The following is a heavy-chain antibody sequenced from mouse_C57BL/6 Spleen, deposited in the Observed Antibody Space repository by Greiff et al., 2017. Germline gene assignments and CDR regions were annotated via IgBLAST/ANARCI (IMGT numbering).Heavy chain of an antibody. CDR3: ARSGYDYSYYYAMDY. Sequence: SGPELVKPGASVKIPCKASGYTFTDYNMDWVKQSHGKSLEWIGDINPNNGGTIYNQKFKGKATLTVDKSSSTAYMELRSLTSEDTAVYYCARSGYDYSYYYAMDYWGQGTSVTVSS. D-gene: IGHD2-4*01. V-gene: IGHV1-18*01. J-gene: IGHJ4*01. CDR1: GYTFTDYN. CDR2: INPNNGGT.